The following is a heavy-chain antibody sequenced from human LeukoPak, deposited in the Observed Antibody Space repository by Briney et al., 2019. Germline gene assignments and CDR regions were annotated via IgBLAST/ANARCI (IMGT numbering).Heavy chain of an antibody. CDR3: TRDRSRAEDD. J-gene: IGHJ4*02. D-gene: IGHD1-14*01. CDR1: GFTFSGHW. CDR2: INQGGSDK. V-gene: IGHV3-7*01. Sequence: PGGSLRLSCAASGFTFSGHWMSWVRQAPGKGLEWVANINQGGSDKYYVDSVKGRFTISRDNANNLLYLQMNSLRGEDTAVYYCTRDRSRAEDDWGQGTLVTVHS.